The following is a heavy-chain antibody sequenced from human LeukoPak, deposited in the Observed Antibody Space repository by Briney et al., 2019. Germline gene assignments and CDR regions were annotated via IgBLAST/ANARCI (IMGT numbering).Heavy chain of an antibody. V-gene: IGHV4-59*01. D-gene: IGHD3-16*02. J-gene: IGHJ3*02. CDR3: ARADDYVWGSYRYTAFDI. CDR1: GGSISSYY. Sequence: PSETLSLTCTVSGGSISSYYWSWIRQPPGKGLEWIGYIYYSGSTNYNPSLKSRVTISVDTSKNQSSLKLSSVTAADTAVYYCARADDYVWGSYRYTAFDIWGQGTMVTVSS. CDR2: IYYSGST.